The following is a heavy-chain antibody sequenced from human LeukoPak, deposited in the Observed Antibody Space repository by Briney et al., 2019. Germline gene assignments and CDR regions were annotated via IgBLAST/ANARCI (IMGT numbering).Heavy chain of an antibody. Sequence: GGSQRLSCTASGYPFNDCWMICIRHAPGKALEWVANIKPDGYEIYYVDAVTGLFTHSKDNAKNSLLLQMNSLGAEDTAVYYCVGDGSSGWHFDHWGQGALVTVSS. J-gene: IGHJ4*02. CDR1: GYPFNDCW. V-gene: IGHV3-7*01. CDR3: VGDGSSGWHFDH. D-gene: IGHD6-19*01. CDR2: IKPDGYEI.